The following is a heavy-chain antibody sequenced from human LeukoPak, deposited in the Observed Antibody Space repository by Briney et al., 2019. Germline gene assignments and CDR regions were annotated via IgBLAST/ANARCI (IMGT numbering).Heavy chain of an antibody. D-gene: IGHD3-10*01. J-gene: IGHJ6*03. Sequence: SETLSLTCTVSGGSISSGSYYWSWIRQPAGKGLEWIGRIYTSGSTNYNPSLKSRVTISVDTSKNQFSLKLRSVTAADTAVYYCARGPVLTYSMDVWGKGTTVTVSS. V-gene: IGHV4-61*02. CDR1: GGSISSGSYY. CDR2: IYTSGST. CDR3: ARGPVLTYSMDV.